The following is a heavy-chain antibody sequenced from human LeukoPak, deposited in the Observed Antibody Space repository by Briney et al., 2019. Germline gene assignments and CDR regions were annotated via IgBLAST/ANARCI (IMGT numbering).Heavy chain of an antibody. CDR3: AKDQSSSWYGVDY. D-gene: IGHD6-13*01. V-gene: IGHV3-33*06. J-gene: IGHJ4*02. CDR1: GFTFSSYG. CDR2: IWYDGSNK. Sequence: GRSLRLSCAASGFTFSSYGMHWVRQAPGKGLEWVAVIWYDGSNKYYADSVKGRFTISRGNSKNTLYLQMNSLRAEDTAVYYCAKDQSSSWYGVDYWGQGTLVTVSS.